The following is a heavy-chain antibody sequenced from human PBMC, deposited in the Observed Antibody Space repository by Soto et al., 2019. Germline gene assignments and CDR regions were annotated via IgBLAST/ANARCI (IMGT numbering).Heavy chain of an antibody. CDR3: AKGGRHYDFWSGYTLAFDY. J-gene: IGHJ4*02. D-gene: IGHD3-3*01. CDR1: GFTFSNYV. Sequence: PGGSLRLSCAASGFTFSNYVMTWVRQAPGKGLEWVSAISGSGDSTYYADSVKGRFTISRDNSKNTLYLQMDSLRAEDTAVYYCAKGGRHYDFWSGYTLAFDYWGQGTLVTVSS. CDR2: ISGSGDST. V-gene: IGHV3-23*01.